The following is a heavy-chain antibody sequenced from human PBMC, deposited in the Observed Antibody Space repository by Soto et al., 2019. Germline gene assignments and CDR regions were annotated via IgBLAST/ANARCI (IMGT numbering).Heavy chain of an antibody. D-gene: IGHD3-10*01. V-gene: IGHV1-2*04. CDR1: GYTFTGYY. Sequence: QVQLVQSGAEVKKPGASVKVSCKASGYTFTGYYLHWVRQAPGQGLEWMGWINPNSGGTNYAQKFQGWGTMNRDTSIRTAYMELSRLRSDDTAVYSCARDPSAGMTPLDYWGQGTLVTVSS. J-gene: IGHJ4*02. CDR3: ARDPSAGMTPLDY. CDR2: INPNSGGT.